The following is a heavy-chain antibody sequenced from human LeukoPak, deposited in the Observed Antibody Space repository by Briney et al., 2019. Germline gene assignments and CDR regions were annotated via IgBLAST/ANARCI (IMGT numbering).Heavy chain of an antibody. J-gene: IGHJ6*03. CDR1: RFTFGSYA. Sequence: GSLRLSCAASRFTFGSYAMHWVRQAPGKGLEWVAGISYDGSNKDYADSVKGRFTISRDNAKNSLYLQMNSLRAEDTAVYYCARGAVAGIYYHYYYYMDVWGKGTTVTVSS. D-gene: IGHD6-19*01. CDR2: ISYDGSNK. CDR3: ARGAVAGIYYHYYYYMDV. V-gene: IGHV3-30*04.